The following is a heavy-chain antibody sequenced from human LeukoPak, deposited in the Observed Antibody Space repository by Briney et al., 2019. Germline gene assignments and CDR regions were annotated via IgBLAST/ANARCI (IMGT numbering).Heavy chain of an antibody. J-gene: IGHJ4*02. D-gene: IGHD3-16*01. CDR1: GFMCSDYY. CDR3: ARGDGVYDYVWGRSY. V-gene: IGHV3-11*01. Sequence: GGSLRLSCAASGFMCSDYYTVCIRQAPGKGLEWIAYISSGGDTFFYADSVKDRFTISRDNSGDSLHLQMNSLRAEDTAVYYCARGDGVYDYVWGRSYWGQGTMVTVSS. CDR2: ISSGGDTF.